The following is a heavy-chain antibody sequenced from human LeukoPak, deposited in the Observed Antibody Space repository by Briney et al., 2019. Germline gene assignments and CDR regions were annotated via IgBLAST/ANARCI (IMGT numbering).Heavy chain of an antibody. D-gene: IGHD3-3*01. CDR2: INTNTGNP. V-gene: IGHV7-4-1*02. CDR3: ARDRRRGTIFGVASHYFDY. Sequence: GSSVKVSCKASGYTFTSYAMNWVRQAPGQGLEWMGWINTNTGNPTYAQGFTGRFVFSLDTSVSTAYLQISSLKAEDTAVYYCARDRRRGTIFGVASHYFDYWGQGTLVTVSS. CDR1: GYTFTSYA. J-gene: IGHJ4*02.